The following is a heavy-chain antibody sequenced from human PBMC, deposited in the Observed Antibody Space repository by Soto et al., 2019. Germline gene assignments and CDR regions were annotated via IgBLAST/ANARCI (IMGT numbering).Heavy chain of an antibody. J-gene: IGHJ3*01. CDR2: INPSRGSA. V-gene: IGHV1-46*01. D-gene: IGHD1-7*01. Sequence: AAVKVSCKASGYTFFKYFIHWVRQAPGQGLEWIGIINPSRGSATYGPIFQGRVSLTTDMPTSTVYMELSSLRSEDTAIYYCARPLIGNTIDLWGQGTSVTVSS. CDR3: ARPLIGNTIDL. CDR1: GYTFFKYF.